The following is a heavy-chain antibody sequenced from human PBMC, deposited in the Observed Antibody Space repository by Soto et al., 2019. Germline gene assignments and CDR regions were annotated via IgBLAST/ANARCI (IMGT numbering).Heavy chain of an antibody. J-gene: IGHJ4*02. CDR2: INAGNGNT. V-gene: IGHV1-3*01. CDR1: GYTFTSYA. CDR3: ARVRMGRFLEWGHFDY. Sequence: GASVKVSCKASGYTFTSYAMHWVRQAPGQRLEWMGWINAGNGNTKYSQKFQGRVTITRDTSASTAYMELSSLRSEDTAVYYCARVRMGRFLEWGHFDYWGQGTLVTVSS. D-gene: IGHD3-3*01.